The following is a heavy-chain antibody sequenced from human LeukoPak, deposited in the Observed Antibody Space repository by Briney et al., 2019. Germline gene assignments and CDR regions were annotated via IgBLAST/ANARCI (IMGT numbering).Heavy chain of an antibody. CDR2: IYYSGST. V-gene: IGHV4-39*01. J-gene: IGHJ5*02. CDR1: GGSISSSSYN. CDR3: ASPEWELLP. D-gene: IGHD1-26*01. Sequence: PSETLSLTCTVSGGSISSSSYNWGWIRQPPGKGLEWIGSIYYSGSTYYNPSLKSRVTISVDTSKNQFSLKLSSVTAADTAVYCCASPEWELLPWGQGTLVTVSS.